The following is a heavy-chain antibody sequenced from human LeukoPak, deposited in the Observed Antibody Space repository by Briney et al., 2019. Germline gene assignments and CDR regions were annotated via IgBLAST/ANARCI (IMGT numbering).Heavy chain of an antibody. CDR1: RFTVSSNY. Sequence: GGSLRLPCAVSRFTVSSNYMTWVRQAAGKGLEWVSVIYSGGSTYYADSVKGRFTISRDNSKNTLYLQMNSLRAEDTAVYYCAKFNWFDPWGQGTLVTVSS. CDR3: AKFNWFDP. V-gene: IGHV3-66*01. CDR2: IYSGGST. J-gene: IGHJ5*02.